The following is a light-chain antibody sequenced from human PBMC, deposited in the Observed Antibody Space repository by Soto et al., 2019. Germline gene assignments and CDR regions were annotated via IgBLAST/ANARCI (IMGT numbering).Light chain of an antibody. Sequence: DLVMTQSPLSLPVTPGEPASISCRSSQSLLHSNGYYYLDWYLQKPGQSPQLLIYLGSNRASGVPDRFSGSGSGTDSTLKISRVEAEDVGVYYCMQALQAPRTFGQGTKLEIK. CDR2: LGS. CDR1: QSLLHSNGYYY. V-gene: IGKV2-28*01. CDR3: MQALQAPRT. J-gene: IGKJ2*01.